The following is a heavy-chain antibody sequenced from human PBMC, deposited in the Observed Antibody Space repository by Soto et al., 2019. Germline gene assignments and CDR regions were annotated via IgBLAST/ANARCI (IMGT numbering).Heavy chain of an antibody. D-gene: IGHD6-13*01. Sequence: GGSLRLSCAATGFTFSSYAMSWVRQAPGKGLEWVSAISGSGGSTYYADSVKGRFTISRDNSKNTLYLQMNSLRAEDTAVYYCAKPVAAAPRYYYYGMDVWGQGTTVTVSS. CDR2: ISGSGGST. J-gene: IGHJ6*02. V-gene: IGHV3-23*01. CDR3: AKPVAAAPRYYYYGMDV. CDR1: GFTFSSYA.